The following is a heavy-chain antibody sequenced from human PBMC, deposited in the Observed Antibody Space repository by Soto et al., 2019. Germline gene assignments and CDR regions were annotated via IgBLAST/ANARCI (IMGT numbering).Heavy chain of an antibody. J-gene: IGHJ4*02. CDR1: GGSITNNNYY. CDR3: ARVPRRSGRYIMFDS. CDR2: INYVGSA. D-gene: IGHD3-16*01. Sequence: SETLSLTCTVSGGSITNNNYYWSWIRQHPGKGLEWIGYINYVGSAYYNPSLKSRLTLSVDTSKNQFFLKVTSVTAADTAVFYCARVPRRSGRYIMFDSWGQGTLVTVSS. V-gene: IGHV4-31*03.